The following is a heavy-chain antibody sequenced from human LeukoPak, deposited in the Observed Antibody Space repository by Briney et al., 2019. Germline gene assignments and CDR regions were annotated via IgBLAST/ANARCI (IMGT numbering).Heavy chain of an antibody. Sequence: GGSLRLSCAASGFSVSINYMSWVRQAPGKGLEWVSIIYNGGGRNYADSAKGRFTIYRDNSKNMLYLQMNSVRAEDTAVYYCARNLLGCSESNCTSDDSWGQGTLVTVSS. V-gene: IGHV3-53*01. CDR2: IYNGGGR. CDR3: ARNLLGCSESNCTSDDS. CDR1: GFSVSINY. D-gene: IGHD2-15*01. J-gene: IGHJ4*02.